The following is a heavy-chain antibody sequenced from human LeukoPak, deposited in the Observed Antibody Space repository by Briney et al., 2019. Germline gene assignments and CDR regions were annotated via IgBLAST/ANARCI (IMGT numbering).Heavy chain of an antibody. J-gene: IGHJ4*02. CDR1: GDSISSGGYS. CDR3: AREKAECSGGSCYS. Sequence: SETLSLTCVVSGDSISSGGYSWSWIRQPPGKGLEWIGYIFYSGTTKYNPSLRSRVTISADTSKNQFSLKLSSVTAADTAVYYCAREKAECSGGSCYSWGQGTLVTVSS. D-gene: IGHD2-15*01. V-gene: IGHV4-61*08. CDR2: IFYSGTT.